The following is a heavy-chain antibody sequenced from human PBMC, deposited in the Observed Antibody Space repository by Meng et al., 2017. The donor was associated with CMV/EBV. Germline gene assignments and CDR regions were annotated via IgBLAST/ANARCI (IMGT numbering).Heavy chain of an antibody. CDR2: IYPGDSDT. CDR1: GYSFTSYW. J-gene: IGHJ6*02. V-gene: IGHV5-51*01. CDR3: ARFGEAPNHYYYYYGMDV. D-gene: IGHD3-10*01. Sequence: GESLKISCKGSGYSFTSYWIGWVRQMPGKGLEWMGIIYPGDSDTRYSPSFQGQVTISADKSISTAYLQWSSLKASDTAMYYCARFGEAPNHYYYYYGMDVWGQGTTVTVSS.